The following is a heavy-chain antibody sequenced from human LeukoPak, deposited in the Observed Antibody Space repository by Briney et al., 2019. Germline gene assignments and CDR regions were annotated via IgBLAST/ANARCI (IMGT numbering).Heavy chain of an antibody. J-gene: IGHJ5*02. CDR1: GYTFTSYC. CDR3: ARGYCSSTSCNYWFDP. V-gene: IGHV1-46*01. CDR2: INPSGGST. D-gene: IGHD2-2*01. Sequence: ASVKVSCKASGYTFTSYCMHWVRQAPGQGLEWMGIINPSGGSTSYAQKFQGRVTMTRDMSTSTVYMELSSLRSEDTAVYYCARGYCSSTSCNYWFDPWGQGTLVTVSS.